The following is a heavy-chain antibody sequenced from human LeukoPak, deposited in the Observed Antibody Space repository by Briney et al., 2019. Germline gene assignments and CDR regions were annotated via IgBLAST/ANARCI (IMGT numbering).Heavy chain of an antibody. D-gene: IGHD2-15*01. CDR1: GFTFDDYA. CDR3: ARDIRQVVAAATFDY. V-gene: IGHV3-9*01. Sequence: PGGSLRLSCAASGFTFDDYAMHWVRQAPGKGLEWVSGISWNSGNIGYADSVKGRFTISRDNAKNSLYLQMNSLRADDTALYYCARDIRQVVAAATFDYWGQGTLVTVSS. CDR2: ISWNSGNI. J-gene: IGHJ4*02.